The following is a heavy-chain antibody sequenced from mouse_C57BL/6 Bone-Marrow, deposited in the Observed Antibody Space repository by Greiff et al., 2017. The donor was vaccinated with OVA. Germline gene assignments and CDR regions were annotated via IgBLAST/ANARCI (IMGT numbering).Heavy chain of an antibody. Sequence: QVQLQQPGAELVKPGASVKLSCKASGYTFTSYWMHWVKQRPGQGLEWIGMIHPNSGSTNYNEKFKSKATLTVDKSSSTAYMQLSSLTSEDSAVYYCARDHYDYYGSSCVYFDFWGTGTTVTVSA. CDR2: IHPNSGST. CDR3: ARDHYDYYGSSCVYFDF. D-gene: IGHD1-1*01. J-gene: IGHJ1*03. V-gene: IGHV1-64*01. CDR1: GYTFTSYW.